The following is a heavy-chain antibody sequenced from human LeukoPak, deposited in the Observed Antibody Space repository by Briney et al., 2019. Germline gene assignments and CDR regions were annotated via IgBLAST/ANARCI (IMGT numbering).Heavy chain of an antibody. CDR3: ARGLRLGELSPDY. V-gene: IGHV3-48*01. D-gene: IGHD3-16*02. J-gene: IGHJ4*02. CDR1: GFTFSSYS. Sequence: GGSLRLSCAASGFTFSSYSMNWVRQAPGKGLEWVSYISSSSSTIYYADSEKGRFTISRDNAKNSLYLQMNSLRAEDTAVYYCARGLRLGELSPDYWGQGTLVTVSS. CDR2: ISSSSSTI.